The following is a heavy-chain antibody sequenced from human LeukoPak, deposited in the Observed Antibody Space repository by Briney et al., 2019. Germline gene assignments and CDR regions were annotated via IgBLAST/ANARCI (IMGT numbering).Heavy chain of an antibody. Sequence: SETLSLTCTVSGGSISSYYWSWIRQPPGKGLEWIGYIYTSGSTNYNPSLKSRVTISVDTSKNQFSLKLSSVTAADTAVYYCARLSSSSQSDYYYYYMGVWGKGTTVTVSS. CDR3: ARLSSSSQSDYYYYYMGV. CDR2: IYTSGST. D-gene: IGHD6-6*01. V-gene: IGHV4-4*09. J-gene: IGHJ6*03. CDR1: GGSISSYY.